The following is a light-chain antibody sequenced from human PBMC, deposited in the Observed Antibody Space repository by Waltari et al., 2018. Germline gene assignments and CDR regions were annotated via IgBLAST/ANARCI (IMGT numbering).Light chain of an antibody. CDR3: QQSYSTPLT. CDR2: AAS. Sequence: DIQMTQSPSSLSASVGDRVTITCRASQSISSYLNWYQQKPGKAPKLLIYAASSLQSGVPSRLSGSGSGTDFTLTISSLQPEYCTTYYCQQSYSTPLTFGGGTKVEIK. V-gene: IGKV1-39*01. CDR1: QSISSY. J-gene: IGKJ4*01.